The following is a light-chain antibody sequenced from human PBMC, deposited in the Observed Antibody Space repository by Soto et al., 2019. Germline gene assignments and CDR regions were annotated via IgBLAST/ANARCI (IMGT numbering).Light chain of an antibody. CDR2: GAS. CDR1: QSVSSNY. V-gene: IGKV3-20*01. Sequence: EIVLTQSPRTLSLSPGERATLSCRASQSVSSNYLAWYQQRPGQAPRLLIFGASNRATGIPDRFSGSGSGTDFTLTISRLEPEDFAVYCCQLYGTSPPGYTFGQGTRLEIK. J-gene: IGKJ2*01. CDR3: QLYGTSPPGYT.